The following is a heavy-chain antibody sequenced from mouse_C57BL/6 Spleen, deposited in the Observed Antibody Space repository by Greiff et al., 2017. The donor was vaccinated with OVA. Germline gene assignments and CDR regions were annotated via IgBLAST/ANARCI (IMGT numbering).Heavy chain of an antibody. V-gene: IGHV5-4*01. CDR2: ISDGGSYT. CDR1: GFTFSSYA. Sequence: EVQLVESGGGLVKPGGSLKLSCAASGFTFSSYAMSWVRQTPEKRLEWVATISDGGSYTYYPDNVKGRFTISRDNAKNNLYLQMSHLKSEDTAMYYCARDHPLRGFAYWGQGTLVTVSA. CDR3: ARDHPLRGFAY. D-gene: IGHD1-1*01. J-gene: IGHJ3*01.